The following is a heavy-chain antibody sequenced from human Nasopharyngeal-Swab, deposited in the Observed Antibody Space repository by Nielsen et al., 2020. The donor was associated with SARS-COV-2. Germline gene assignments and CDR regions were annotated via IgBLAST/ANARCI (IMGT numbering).Heavy chain of an antibody. Sequence: GESLKISCAASGFTFSSDAMSWVRQAPGKGLEWVSAIAGSGSSTYYVDSVKGRFTISRDNSKNALYLQMHSLRAEDTAVYYCARDYTVNYYGLSTDYYAPLDSWGQGTLVTVSS. V-gene: IGHV3-23*01. J-gene: IGHJ4*02. CDR1: GFTFSSDA. CDR2: IAGSGSST. D-gene: IGHD3-9*01. CDR3: ARDYTVNYYGLSTDYYAPLDS.